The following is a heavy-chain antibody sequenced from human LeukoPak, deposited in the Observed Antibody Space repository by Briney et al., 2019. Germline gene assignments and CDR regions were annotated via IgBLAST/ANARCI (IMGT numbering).Heavy chain of an antibody. D-gene: IGHD1-14*01. J-gene: IGHJ1*01. Sequence: ASVKVSCKASGYTLTSYDINWVRQATGRGREWMGWMNPNSGNTGYAQKFQGRVTMTRNTSISTAYMELSSLRSEDTAVYYCAINLPTNRRFQYWGQGTLVTVSS. V-gene: IGHV1-8*01. CDR1: GYTLTSYD. CDR2: MNPNSGNT. CDR3: AINLPTNRRFQY.